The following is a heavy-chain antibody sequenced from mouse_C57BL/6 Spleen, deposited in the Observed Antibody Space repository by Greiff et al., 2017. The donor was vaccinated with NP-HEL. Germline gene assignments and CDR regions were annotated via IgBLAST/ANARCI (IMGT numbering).Heavy chain of an antibody. CDR1: GYTFTSYW. CDR3: AAPITTVVEGAMDY. J-gene: IGHJ4*01. D-gene: IGHD1-1*01. Sequence: QVHVKQPGAELVKPGASVKMSCKASGYTFTSYWITWVKQRPGQGLEWIGDIYPGSGSTNYNEKFKSKATLTVDTSSSTAYMQLSSLTSEDSAVYYCAAPITTVVEGAMDYWGQGTSVTVSS. CDR2: IYPGSGST. V-gene: IGHV1-55*01.